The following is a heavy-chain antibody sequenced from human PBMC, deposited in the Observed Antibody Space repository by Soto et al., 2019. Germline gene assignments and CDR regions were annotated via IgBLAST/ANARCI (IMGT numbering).Heavy chain of an antibody. CDR2: ISSSSSYI. CDR3: ARDLIAVAGTPFAY. J-gene: IGHJ4*02. D-gene: IGHD6-19*01. CDR1: GFTFSSYS. V-gene: IGHV3-21*01. Sequence: EVQLVESGGGLVKPGGSLRLSCAASGFTFSSYSMNWVRQAPGKGLEWVSSISSSSSYIYYADSVKGRFTISRDNAKNSLYLQMNSLRAEDTAVYYCARDLIAVAGTPFAYWGQGTLVTVSS.